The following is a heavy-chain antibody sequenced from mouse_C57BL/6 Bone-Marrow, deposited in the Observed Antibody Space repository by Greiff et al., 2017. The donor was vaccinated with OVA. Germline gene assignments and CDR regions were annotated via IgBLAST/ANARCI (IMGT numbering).Heavy chain of an antibody. Sequence: QVQLQQPGAELVRPGSSVKLSCKASGYTFTSYWMHWVKQRPIQGLEWIGNIDPSDSETHYNQKFKDKATLTVDKSSSTAYMQLSSLTSEDSAVYYCARGPLSYYYGSPTGFDYWGQGTTLTVSS. CDR3: ARGPLSYYYGSPTGFDY. CDR1: GYTFTSYW. CDR2: IDPSDSET. J-gene: IGHJ2*01. V-gene: IGHV1-52*01. D-gene: IGHD1-1*01.